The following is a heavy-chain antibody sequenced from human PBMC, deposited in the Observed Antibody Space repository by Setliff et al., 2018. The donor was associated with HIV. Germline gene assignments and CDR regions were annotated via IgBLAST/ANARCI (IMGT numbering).Heavy chain of an antibody. CDR1: GGTFSAYA. CDR3: ARDFHVLGYCSADSCPYDASDV. J-gene: IGHJ3*01. V-gene: IGHV1-69*04. Sequence: GASVKVSCKASGGTFSAYAVNWVRQAPGRGLEWMGRIISILGTPNYSHKFQGRVTITADKSTTTTYMELSSLRSDDTAIYYCARDFHVLGYCSADSCPYDASDVWGQGTMVTVSS. D-gene: IGHD2-15*01. CDR2: IISILGTP.